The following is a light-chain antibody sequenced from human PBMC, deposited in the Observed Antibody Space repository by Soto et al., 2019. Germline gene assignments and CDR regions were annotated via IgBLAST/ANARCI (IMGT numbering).Light chain of an antibody. Sequence: EIVLTQSPGTLSLSPGERATLSCRASQSVGRDYLAWYQQKPGQAPRLLIYHASSGATGIPDRFSGSGSGTDFTLTISRLEPEDFAEFYCQQYASSPLTFGGGTKVEIK. CDR1: QSVGRDY. CDR3: QQYASSPLT. CDR2: HAS. V-gene: IGKV3-20*01. J-gene: IGKJ4*01.